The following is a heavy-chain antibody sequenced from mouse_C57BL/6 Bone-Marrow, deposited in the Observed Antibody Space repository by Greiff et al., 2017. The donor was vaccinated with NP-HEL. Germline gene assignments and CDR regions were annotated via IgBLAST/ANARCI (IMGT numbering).Heavy chain of an antibody. CDR1: GYTFTSYW. CDR3: ARRWLLRRGAMDY. D-gene: IGHD2-3*01. CDR2: IDPNSGGT. J-gene: IGHJ4*01. Sequence: VQVVESGAELVKPGASVKLSCKASGYTFTSYWMHWVKQRPGRGLEWIGRIDPNSGGTKYNEKFKSKATLTVDKPSSTAYMQLSSLTSEDSAVYYCARRWLLRRGAMDYWGQGTSVTVSS. V-gene: IGHV1-72*01.